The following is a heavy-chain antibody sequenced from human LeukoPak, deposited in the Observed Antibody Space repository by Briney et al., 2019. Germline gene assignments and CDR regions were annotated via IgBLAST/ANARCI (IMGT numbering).Heavy chain of an antibody. CDR2: ISAYNGNT. Sequence: GASVKVSCKASGYTFTSYGISWVRQAPGQGLEWMGWISAYNGNTNYAQKLQGRVTMTTDTSTSTAYMELRSLRSDDTAVYYCARRSYGSDHYYYYYYMDVWGKGTTVTVSS. CDR3: ARRSYGSDHYYYYYYMDV. J-gene: IGHJ6*03. V-gene: IGHV1-18*01. CDR1: GYTFTSYG. D-gene: IGHD3-10*01.